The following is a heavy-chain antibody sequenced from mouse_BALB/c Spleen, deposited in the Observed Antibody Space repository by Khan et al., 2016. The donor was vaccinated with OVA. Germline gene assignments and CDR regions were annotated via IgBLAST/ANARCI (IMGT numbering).Heavy chain of an antibody. V-gene: IGHV1-80*01. D-gene: IGHD1-1*01. CDR2: IYPGNGDT. CDR3: ASYFGSRFAY. Sequence: QVQLQQSGAELVRPGSSVKISCKASGYTFSSSWMNWVKHRPGQGLEWIGQIYPGNGDTDYNGKFKDKATLTADKSSRPTYMQLTSLTSEDSAVYCCASYFGSRFAYWGQGTLVTVSA. CDR1: GYTFSSSW. J-gene: IGHJ3*01.